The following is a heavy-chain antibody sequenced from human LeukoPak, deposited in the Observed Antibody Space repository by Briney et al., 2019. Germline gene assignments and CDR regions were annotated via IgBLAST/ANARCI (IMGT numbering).Heavy chain of an antibody. J-gene: IGHJ5*02. Sequence: ASVKVSCEASGYTFTSYDINWVRQATGQGLEWMGWMNPNSGNTGYAQKFQGRVTITRNTSISTAYMELSSLRSEDTAVYYCAREDRTVTYNWFDPWGQGTLVTVSS. CDR3: AREDRTVTYNWFDP. D-gene: IGHD4-17*01. CDR1: GYTFTSYD. V-gene: IGHV1-8*03. CDR2: MNPNSGNT.